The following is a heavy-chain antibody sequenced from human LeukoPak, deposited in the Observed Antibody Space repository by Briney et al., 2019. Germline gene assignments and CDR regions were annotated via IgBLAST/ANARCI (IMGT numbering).Heavy chain of an antibody. V-gene: IGHV1-2*02. Sequence: VASVKVSCKASGYTFTGYYMHWVRQAPGQGLEWMGWINPNSGGTNYAQKFQGRVTMTRDTSISTAYMELSRLRSDDTAVYYCARASSGWYGGGDFDYWGQGTLVTVSS. J-gene: IGHJ4*02. D-gene: IGHD6-19*01. CDR3: ARASSGWYGGGDFDY. CDR1: GYTFTGYY. CDR2: INPNSGGT.